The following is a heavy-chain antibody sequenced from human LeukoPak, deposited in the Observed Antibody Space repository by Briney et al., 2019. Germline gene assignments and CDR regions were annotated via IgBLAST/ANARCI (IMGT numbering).Heavy chain of an antibody. CDR2: MYFSGIT. D-gene: IGHD1-26*01. V-gene: IGHV4-39*01. Sequence: SETLSLTCSVSGVPISSRSYYWGWIRQPPGKGLEWIGSMYFSGITYYNPSLKSRVTISVHTPENHLSLKLTSVTATDTAVYYCARHLRFGSSALPRDVFDIWGRGTVVSVSS. CDR3: ARHLRFGSSALPRDVFDI. CDR1: GVPISSRSYY. J-gene: IGHJ3*02.